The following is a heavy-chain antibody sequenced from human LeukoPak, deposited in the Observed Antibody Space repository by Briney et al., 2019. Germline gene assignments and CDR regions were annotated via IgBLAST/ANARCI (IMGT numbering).Heavy chain of an antibody. CDR1: VGAITGYY. CDR3: ARQGASRAIDY. Sequence: PSETLSLTCTVSVGAITGYYWSWIRQPPRKQRGWIGYIYYSGSPNYDPYLTSRVTISVDTSKNQFSLKLSSVTAADTAVYYCARQGASRAIDYWGQGTLVTVSS. J-gene: IGHJ4*02. CDR2: IYYSGSP. V-gene: IGHV4-59*08. D-gene: IGHD6-13*01.